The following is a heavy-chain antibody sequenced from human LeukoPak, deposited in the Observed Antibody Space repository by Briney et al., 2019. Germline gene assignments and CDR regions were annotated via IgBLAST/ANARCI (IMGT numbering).Heavy chain of an antibody. CDR3: ARARWLSN. J-gene: IGHJ4*02. Sequence: PGGSLRLSCAASGFTVFNYWMSWVRQAPGKGLEWVANIKQDGSEKYYVDSVKGRFTISRDNAKNSLYLQMNSLRAEDTAVYYCARARWLSNWGQGTLVTVSS. CDR1: GFTVFNYW. CDR2: IKQDGSEK. V-gene: IGHV3-7*01. D-gene: IGHD6-19*01.